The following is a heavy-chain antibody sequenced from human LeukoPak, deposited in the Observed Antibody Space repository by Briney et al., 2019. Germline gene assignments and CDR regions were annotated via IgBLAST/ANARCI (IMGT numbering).Heavy chain of an antibody. D-gene: IGHD6-25*01. CDR2: INWNGGST. V-gene: IGHV3-20*04. CDR1: GFTFDDYG. CDR3: ARDHPRGPPTAAYYYYYYMDV. Sequence: GGPLRLSCAASGFTFDDYGMSWVRQAPGKGLEWVSGINWNGGSTGYADSVKGRFTISRDNAKNSLYLQMNSLRAEDTALYYCARDHPRGPPTAAYYYYYYMDVWGKGTTVTVSS. J-gene: IGHJ6*03.